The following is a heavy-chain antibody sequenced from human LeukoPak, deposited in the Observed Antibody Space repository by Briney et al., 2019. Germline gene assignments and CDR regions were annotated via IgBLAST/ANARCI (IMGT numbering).Heavy chain of an antibody. D-gene: IGHD3-10*01. J-gene: IGHJ4*02. CDR3: ARGTLERYYYGSGSYLFDY. Sequence: SDTLSLTCTVSGGSISSSSYYWGWIRQPPGKGLEWIGSIYYSGSTYYNPSLKSRVTISVDTSKNQFSLKLSSVTAADTAVYYCARGTLERYYYGSGSYLFDYWGQGTLVTVSS. CDR2: IYYSGST. CDR1: GGSISSSSYY. V-gene: IGHV4-39*07.